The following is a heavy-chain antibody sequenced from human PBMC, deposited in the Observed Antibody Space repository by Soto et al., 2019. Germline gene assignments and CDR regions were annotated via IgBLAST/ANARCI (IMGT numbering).Heavy chain of an antibody. CDR2: ISHDGSNK. CDR1: GFTFSSYA. Sequence: QVQLVESGGGVVQPGRSLRLSCAASGFTFSSYAMHWVRQAPGKGLEWVAVISHDGSNKYYADSVKGRFTISRDNSRNTLYLQMSSLRAEDTAVYYCARSEDYYYYGMDVLGQGTTVTVSS. D-gene: IGHD2-15*01. CDR3: ARSEDYYYYGMDV. J-gene: IGHJ6*02. V-gene: IGHV3-30-3*01.